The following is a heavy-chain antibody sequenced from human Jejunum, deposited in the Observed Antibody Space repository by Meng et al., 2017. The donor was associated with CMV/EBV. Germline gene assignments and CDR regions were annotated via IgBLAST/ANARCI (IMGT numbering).Heavy chain of an antibody. J-gene: IGHJ3*02. CDR2: IYYSGST. CDR3: ASLPTTVSTDDAFDI. V-gene: IGHV4-61*08. Sequence: GSVSSGDYYWSWIRQPPGKELELIGYIYYSGSTNYNPSLKSRVTISVDTSKNQFSLKLSSVTATDTAVYYCASLPTTVSTDDAFDIWGRGTMVTVSS. D-gene: IGHD4-17*01. CDR1: GSVSSGDYY.